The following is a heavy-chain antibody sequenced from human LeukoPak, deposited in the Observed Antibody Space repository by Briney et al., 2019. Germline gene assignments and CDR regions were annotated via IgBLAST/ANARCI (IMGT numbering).Heavy chain of an antibody. CDR1: GFTFSSYS. CDR2: ISSSSSTI. Sequence: PGGSLRLSCAASGFTFSSYSMNWVRQAPGKGLEWVSYISSSSSTIYYADSVKGRFTISRDNAKNSLYLQMNSLRAEDTAVYYCARSVGLYYYDRSGYFDSWGQGTLVTVSS. J-gene: IGHJ4*02. CDR3: ARSVGLYYYDRSGYFDS. D-gene: IGHD3-22*01. V-gene: IGHV3-48*04.